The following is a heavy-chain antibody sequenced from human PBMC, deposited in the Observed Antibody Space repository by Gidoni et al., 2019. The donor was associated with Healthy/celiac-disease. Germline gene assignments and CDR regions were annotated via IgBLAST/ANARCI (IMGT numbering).Heavy chain of an antibody. D-gene: IGHD3-3*01. J-gene: IGHJ4*02. CDR3: ANMRFYDFSGYFAY. CDR1: GFTFSSYA. V-gene: IGHV3-23*01. CDR2: ISGSGGST. Sequence: EVQLLESGGGLVQPGGSLRLSCAASGFTFSSYAMSWVRQAPGNGLEWVSAISGSGGSTYYADSVKCRFTISRDHSKHTLYLQINSLRAEDTAVYYCANMRFYDFSGYFAYWGQGTLVTVSS.